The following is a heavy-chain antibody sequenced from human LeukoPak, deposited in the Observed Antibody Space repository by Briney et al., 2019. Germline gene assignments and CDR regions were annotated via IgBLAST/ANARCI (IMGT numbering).Heavy chain of an antibody. CDR1: GYTFTSYD. CDR2: MNPNSGNT. J-gene: IGHJ5*02. Sequence: ASVKVSCKASGYTFTSYDINWVRQATGQGLEWMGWMNPNSGNTGYAQKFQGRVTMTRSTSISTAYMELSSLRSEDTAVYYCARGFVVGATDWFDPWGQGTLVTASS. D-gene: IGHD1-26*01. CDR3: ARGFVVGATDWFDP. V-gene: IGHV1-8*01.